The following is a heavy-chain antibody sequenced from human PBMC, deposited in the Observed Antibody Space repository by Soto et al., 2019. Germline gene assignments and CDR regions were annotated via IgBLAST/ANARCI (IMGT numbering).Heavy chain of an antibody. CDR2: IYWDDTK. Sequence: QITLKESGPTLVKPTQTLTLTCTFSGFSISTNGVGVGWIRQPPGKALEWLAVIYWDDTKHYSPSLKSRLTITKDTSKNQVVLTMTNVDPVDTATYYCTRKGAGTTSLDLWGQGTLVTVSS. D-gene: IGHD1-7*01. J-gene: IGHJ5*02. CDR3: TRKGAGTTSLDL. CDR1: GFSISTNGVG. V-gene: IGHV2-5*02.